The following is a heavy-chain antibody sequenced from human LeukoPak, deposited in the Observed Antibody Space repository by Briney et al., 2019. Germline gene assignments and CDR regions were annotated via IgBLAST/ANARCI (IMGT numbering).Heavy chain of an antibody. CDR1: GYTFTDYA. CDR2: ISVYNGNT. Sequence: ASVKVSCKASGYTFTDYAISWVRQAPGQGLEWMGWISVYNGNTNYAEKVQGRVTMTTDTSTNTAYMGLRSLRSDDTAVYYCARDYCTNSLCYNNWFDPWGQGTLVTVSS. CDR3: ARDYCTNSLCYNNWFDP. D-gene: IGHD2-8*01. J-gene: IGHJ5*02. V-gene: IGHV1-18*01.